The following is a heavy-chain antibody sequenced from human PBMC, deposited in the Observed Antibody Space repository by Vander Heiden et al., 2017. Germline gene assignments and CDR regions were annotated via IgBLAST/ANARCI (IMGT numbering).Heavy chain of an antibody. Sequence: LEWVSIIFNNGDTYYTDSGKGRFTISRDNSKNTVDLQMNSLRAEDTAMFYCVKTTSYAFNIWGQGTMVTVSS. J-gene: IGHJ3*02. CDR2: IFNNGDT. V-gene: IGHV3-53*01. CDR3: VKTTSYAFNI.